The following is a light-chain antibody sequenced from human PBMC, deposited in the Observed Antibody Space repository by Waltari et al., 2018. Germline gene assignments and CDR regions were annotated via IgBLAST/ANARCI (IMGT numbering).Light chain of an antibody. CDR1: NIGSQS. CDR3: QLWDTRSDHRLI. CDR2: DDS. Sequence: SYVLTQPPSLSVAPGETATITCGANNIGSQSVHWYRQKPGQAPVMVSSDDSNRPSGFPDRCSGSNSWNTATLKISWVEAGDEADYYCQLWDTRSDHRLIFGGGTKVTVL. V-gene: IGLV3-21*04. J-gene: IGLJ2*01.